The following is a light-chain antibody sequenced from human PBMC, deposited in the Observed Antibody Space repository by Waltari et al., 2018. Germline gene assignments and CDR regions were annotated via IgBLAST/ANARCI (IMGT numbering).Light chain of an antibody. CDR3: QSWDTGTVV. CDR2: VNSDGGH. Sequence: QLVVTQSPSASASLGASVKLTCTLSGCHAAYAIAWPQQQSEKRPRFLTRVNSDGGHTKGDGVPDRFSGSSSGAERYLTISSLQSEDEADYYCQSWDTGTVVFGGGTKVTVL. V-gene: IGLV4-69*01. J-gene: IGLJ2*01. CDR1: GCHAAYA.